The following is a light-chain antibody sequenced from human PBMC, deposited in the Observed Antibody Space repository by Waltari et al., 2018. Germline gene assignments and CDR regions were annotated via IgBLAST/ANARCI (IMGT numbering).Light chain of an antibody. V-gene: IGLV4-69*01. CDR3: QTGGHGTWV. CDR1: SGHSTNI. CDR2: VNSDGSH. J-gene: IGLJ3*02. Sequence: QLVLTQSPSASASLGASVKLTCTLSSGHSTNIIAWLQQQPEKGPRYLMNVNSDGSHNKGVGFPDLFSGSSSGAARYLTISSLQSEDEADYYCQTGGHGTWVFGGGTRLTIL.